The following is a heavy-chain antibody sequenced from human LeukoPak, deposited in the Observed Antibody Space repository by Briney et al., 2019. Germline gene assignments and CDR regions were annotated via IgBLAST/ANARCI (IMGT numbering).Heavy chain of an antibody. CDR1: GFSFSDSG. J-gene: IGHJ6*02. Sequence: PGGSLRLSCAASGFSFSDSGMSWVRQAPGKGPEWVANIKEDESQEHYADSVKGRFTVSRDNAKNSLFLQMNSLRVEDTAVYYCATYKNWVAGDVWGQGTTVSVSS. D-gene: IGHD7-27*01. V-gene: IGHV3-7*01. CDR2: IKEDESQE. CDR3: ATYKNWVAGDV.